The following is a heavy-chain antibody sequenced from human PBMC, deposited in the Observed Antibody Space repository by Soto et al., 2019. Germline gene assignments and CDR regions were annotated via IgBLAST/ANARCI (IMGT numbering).Heavy chain of an antibody. CDR3: AKAPPDRGWSQWYFDY. D-gene: IGHD6-19*01. J-gene: IGHJ4*02. CDR2: ISGSGGST. Sequence: EVQLLESGGGLVQPGGSLRLSCAASGFTFSSYAMSWVRQAPGKGLEWVSAISGSGGSTYYADSVKGRFTISRDNSKNTLYLQMNSLRAEDTAVYYCAKAPPDRGWSQWYFDYWGQGTLVTVSS. V-gene: IGHV3-23*01. CDR1: GFTFSSYA.